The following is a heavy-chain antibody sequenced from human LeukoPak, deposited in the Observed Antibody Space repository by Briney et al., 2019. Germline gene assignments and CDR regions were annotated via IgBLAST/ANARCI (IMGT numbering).Heavy chain of an antibody. D-gene: IGHD3-22*01. V-gene: IGHV5-51*01. J-gene: IGHJ3*02. Sequence: GESLKISCKGSGYTFTSYWIGWVRQMPGKGLEWMGIIYPGDSDTRYSPSFQGQVTISADRSISTAYLQWSSLRASDTAMYYCAGFEPYYYDNKGAFDIWGQGTMVTVSS. CDR2: IYPGDSDT. CDR1: GYTFTSYW. CDR3: AGFEPYYYDNKGAFDI.